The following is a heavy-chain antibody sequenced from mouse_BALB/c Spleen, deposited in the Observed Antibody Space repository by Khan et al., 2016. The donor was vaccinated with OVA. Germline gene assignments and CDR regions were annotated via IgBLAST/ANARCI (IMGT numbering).Heavy chain of an antibody. CDR3: ARTARIKY. J-gene: IGHJ2*01. CDR2: ISYSGST. D-gene: IGHD1-2*01. CDR1: GYSITSGYG. V-gene: IGHV3-2*02. Sequence: EVQLQESGPGLVKPSQSLSLTCTVTGYSITSGYGWNWIRQFPGNQLEWMGYISYSGSTNYNPSLKSRISITRDTSKNPFFLQLNSVTTEDTATEYCARTARIKYWGQGTTLTVSS.